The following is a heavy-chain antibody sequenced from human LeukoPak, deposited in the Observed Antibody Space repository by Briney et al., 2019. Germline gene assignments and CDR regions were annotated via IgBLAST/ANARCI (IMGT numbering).Heavy chain of an antibody. CDR3: VRGGIKTWTKPYYFDY. CDR1: GYTFTDYY. CDR2: INPNSGGT. V-gene: IGHV1-2*02. D-gene: IGHD3/OR15-3a*01. Sequence: ASVKVSFKASGYTFTDYYIQWVRQAPGQGLEWMGWINPNSGGTNFAQKFQGRVTVTWDTSITTAYMELSGLTSDDTALYYCVRGGIKTWTKPYYFDYWGHGTLVTVSS. J-gene: IGHJ4*01.